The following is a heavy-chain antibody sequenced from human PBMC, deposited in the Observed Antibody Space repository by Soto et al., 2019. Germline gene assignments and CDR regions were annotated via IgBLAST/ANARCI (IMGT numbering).Heavy chain of an antibody. D-gene: IGHD2-2*03. J-gene: IGHJ3*02. CDR3: ARGSPVGSYAFDI. CDR1: GGYISSYY. Sequence: SQTLCLTCTVAGGYISSYYGSWIRQTPGKGLEWIGYIYYSGSTNYNPSLKSRVTISVDTSKNQFSLKLSSVTAADTAVYYCARGSPVGSYAFDIWGQGTMVTVSS. V-gene: IGHV4-59*01. CDR2: IYYSGST.